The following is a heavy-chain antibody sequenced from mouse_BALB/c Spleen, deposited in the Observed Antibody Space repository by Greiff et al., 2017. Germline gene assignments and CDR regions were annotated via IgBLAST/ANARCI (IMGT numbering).Heavy chain of an antibody. CDR3: ARTAPYAMDY. V-gene: IGHV7-3*02. CDR1: GFTFTDYY. CDR2: IRNKANGYTT. D-gene: IGHD1-2*01. J-gene: IGHJ4*01. Sequence: EVQGVESGGGLVQPGGSLRLSCATSGFTFTDYYMSWVRQPPGKALEWLGFIRNKANGYTTEYSASVKGRFTISRDNSQSILYLQMNTLRAEDSATYYCARTAPYAMDYWGQGTSVTVSS.